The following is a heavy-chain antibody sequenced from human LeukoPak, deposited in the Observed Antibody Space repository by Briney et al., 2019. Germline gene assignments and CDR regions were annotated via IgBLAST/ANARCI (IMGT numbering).Heavy chain of an antibody. CDR3: ARRPVGAPASLFDY. J-gene: IGHJ4*02. CDR2: IYYTGST. Sequence: SETLSLTCTVSGGSISSYYWSWIRQPPGKGPEWIGYIYYTGSTNYNPSLKSRVTISVDTSKNQFSLKLSSVTAADTAVYYCARRPVGAPASLFDYWGQGTLVTVSS. CDR1: GGSISSYY. V-gene: IGHV4-59*08. D-gene: IGHD1-26*01.